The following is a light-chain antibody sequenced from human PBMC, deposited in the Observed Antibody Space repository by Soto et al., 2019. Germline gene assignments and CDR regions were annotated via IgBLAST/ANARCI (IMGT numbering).Light chain of an antibody. V-gene: IGLV2-14*01. CDR1: RSDVGGYNY. CDR3: SSYTSSSTLVV. J-gene: IGLJ2*01. CDR2: DVS. Sequence: QSALTQPASVSGSPGQSITISCTGTRSDVGGYNYVSWYQQHPGKAPKLMIYDVSNRPSGVSNRFSGSKSGNTASLTISGLQAEDKADYYCSSYTSSSTLVVFGGGTKLTVL.